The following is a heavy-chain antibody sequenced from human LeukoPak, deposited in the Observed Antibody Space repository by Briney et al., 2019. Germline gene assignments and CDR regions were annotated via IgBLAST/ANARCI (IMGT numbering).Heavy chain of an antibody. J-gene: IGHJ4*02. Sequence: ASVKVSCKASGYTFTGYYMHWVRRAPGQGLEWMGWINPKRGDTNYAQKFQGRVTMTRDTSISTAYMELSRLTSDDTAVYYCANRNGGNLPFWDYWGQGTLVIVSS. D-gene: IGHD5-24*01. V-gene: IGHV1-2*02. CDR3: ANRNGGNLPFWDY. CDR1: GYTFTGYY. CDR2: INPKRGDT.